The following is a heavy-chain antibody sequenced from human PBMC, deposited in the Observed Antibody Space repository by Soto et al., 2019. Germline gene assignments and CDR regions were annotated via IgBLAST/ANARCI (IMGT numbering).Heavy chain of an antibody. D-gene: IGHD6-13*01. CDR2: ISSSSSTI. J-gene: IGHJ4*02. Sequence: GGSLRLSCAASGFTFSSYSMNWVRQAPGKGLEWVSYISSSSSTIYYADSVKGRFTISRDNAKNSLYLQMNSLRDEDTAVYYCARDEYSSSWYSFLFDYWGQGTLVTVSS. CDR1: GFTFSSYS. CDR3: ARDEYSSSWYSFLFDY. V-gene: IGHV3-48*02.